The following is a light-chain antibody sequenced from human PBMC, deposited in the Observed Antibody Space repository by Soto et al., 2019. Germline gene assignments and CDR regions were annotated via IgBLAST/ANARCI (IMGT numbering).Light chain of an antibody. CDR3: QQYYDWPIT. J-gene: IGKJ5*01. Sequence: EIVLTQSPASLSVSPGERVTLSCRASQSVITYLAWHQQKPGQAPRLLIYDASTRATGTPARFSGGGSGTEFTLTISSLQSEDFAVYYCQQYYDWPITFGQGTRLEIK. CDR1: QSVITY. CDR2: DAS. V-gene: IGKV3-15*01.